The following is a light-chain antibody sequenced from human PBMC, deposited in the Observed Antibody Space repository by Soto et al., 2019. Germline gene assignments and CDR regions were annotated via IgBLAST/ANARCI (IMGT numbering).Light chain of an antibody. V-gene: IGKV4-1*01. CDR2: WAS. CDR3: QQYYSTPLT. J-gene: IGKJ3*01. Sequence: DIVMTQSPDSLAVSLGERATINCKSSQSVLYSSNNKNYLAWYQQKPGQPPKLLIYWASTRESGVPERFSGSGSGTDFTLTISSLQAEDVAVYYCQQYYSTPLTFGHRTSVDIK. CDR1: QSVLYSSNNKNY.